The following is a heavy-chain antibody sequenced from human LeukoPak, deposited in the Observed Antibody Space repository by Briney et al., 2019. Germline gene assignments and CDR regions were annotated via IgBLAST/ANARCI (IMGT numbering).Heavy chain of an antibody. D-gene: IGHD6-19*01. CDR2: IYPSGST. Sequence: GGSLRLSCAASGLTVNTNFMSWVRQAPGKGLEWVSVIYPSGSTHYGDAVKGRFTISRDNFKSAVFLEMSSVTDEDTAVYYCAREVFSGGWFQFDPWGQDTLVTVSS. CDR1: GLTVNTNF. J-gene: IGHJ5*02. CDR3: AREVFSGGWFQFDP. V-gene: IGHV3-53*01.